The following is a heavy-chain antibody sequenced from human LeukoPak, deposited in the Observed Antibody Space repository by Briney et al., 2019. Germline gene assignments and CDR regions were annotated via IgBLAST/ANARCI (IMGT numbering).Heavy chain of an antibody. D-gene: IGHD3-10*01. J-gene: IGHJ3*02. CDR1: GVPFSSYA. V-gene: IGHV3-48*04. Sequence: PGGSLRLSCAASGVPFSSYAMHWFRQAPGKGLEWVSYISSESRTIHYADSVRGRFTISRDNAKNSLYLQMNSLRAEDTAVYYCVRSTHYYDAGTYRDAFDIWGPGTKVTVSS. CDR2: ISSESRTI. CDR3: VRSTHYYDAGTYRDAFDI.